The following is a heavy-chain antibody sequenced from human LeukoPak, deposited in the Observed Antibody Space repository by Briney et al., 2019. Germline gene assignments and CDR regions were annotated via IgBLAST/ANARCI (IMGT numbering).Heavy chain of an antibody. J-gene: IGHJ4*02. D-gene: IGHD6-13*01. Sequence: GGSLRLSCAASGFTFSSYWMHWVRQAPGKGLEWVSIISGSGDNTYYADSVKGRFTVSRDNSKNTLYLQMNSLRAEDTAVYYCAKDLTAADYWGQGTLVTVSS. CDR3: AKDLTAADY. V-gene: IGHV3-23*01. CDR2: ISGSGDNT. CDR1: GFTFSSYW.